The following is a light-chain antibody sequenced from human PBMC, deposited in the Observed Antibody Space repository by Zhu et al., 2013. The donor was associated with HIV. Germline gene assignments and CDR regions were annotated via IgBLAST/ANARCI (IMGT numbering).Light chain of an antibody. V-gene: IGLV2-14*01. CDR1: SSDVGGYNY. J-gene: IGLJ2*01. CDR2: EVS. CDR3: SSYTSSRLGV. Sequence: QSALTQPASVSGSPGQSITISCTGTSSDVGGYNYVSWYQQHPGKAPKLMIYEVSNRPSGVSNRFSGSKSGNTASLTISGLQAEDEADYYCSSYTSSRLGVFGGGTKVIVL.